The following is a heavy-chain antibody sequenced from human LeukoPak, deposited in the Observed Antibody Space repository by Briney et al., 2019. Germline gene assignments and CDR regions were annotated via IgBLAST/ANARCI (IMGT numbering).Heavy chain of an antibody. CDR2: ISGSGGST. D-gene: IGHD3-9*01. V-gene: IGHV3-23*01. J-gene: IGHJ4*02. CDR3: AKEGPEYYDILTGYYIDY. CDR1: GFTFSSYA. Sequence: GSLRLSCAASGFTFSSYAMSWVRQAPGKGLEWVSAISGSGGSTYYADSVKGRFTISRDNSKNTLYLQMNSLRAEDTAVYYCAKEGPEYYDILTGYYIDYWGQGTLVTVSS.